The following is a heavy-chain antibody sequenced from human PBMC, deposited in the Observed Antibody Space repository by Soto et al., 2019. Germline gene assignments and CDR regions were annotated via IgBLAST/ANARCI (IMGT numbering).Heavy chain of an antibody. D-gene: IGHD2-2*01. CDR3: ARAVLGYCSSTSCPPNWFDP. CDR2: IIPIFGTA. J-gene: IGHJ5*02. CDR1: GGTFSSYA. Sequence: SVKVSCKASGGTFSSYAISWVRQAPGQGLEWMGGIIPIFGTANYAQKFQGRVTITADESTSTAYMELSSLRSEDTAVYYCARAVLGYCSSTSCPPNWFDPWGQGTLVTVSS. V-gene: IGHV1-69*13.